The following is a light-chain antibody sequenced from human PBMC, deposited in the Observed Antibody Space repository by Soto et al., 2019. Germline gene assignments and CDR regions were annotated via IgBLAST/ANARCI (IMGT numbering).Light chain of an antibody. CDR1: SSDVGRYTI. J-gene: IGLJ1*01. V-gene: IGLV2-14*01. CDR2: EVS. Sequence: HSVLTQPASVSGSPGQSMTISCTGTSSDVGRYTIVSWYQQHPGKAPKLMMYEVSNRLSGVSNRFSGSKCGNTASLNISGLQDEDEADYYCSSYTSSSTYVFGSGNKVTVL. CDR3: SSYTSSSTYV.